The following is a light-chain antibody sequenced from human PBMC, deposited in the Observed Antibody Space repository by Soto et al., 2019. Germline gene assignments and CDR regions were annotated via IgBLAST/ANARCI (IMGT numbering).Light chain of an antibody. CDR3: QQYGSSGT. V-gene: IGKV3-20*01. J-gene: IGKJ1*01. CDR2: GAS. CDR1: QSVTSNY. Sequence: EIVLTQSPGTLSLSPGERATLSCRASQSVTSNYLAWYQQKPGQAPRLLIYGASSRATGIPDRFSGSGSGTDFILTISRLEPEDFAVYYCQQYGSSGTFGQGTKVDIK.